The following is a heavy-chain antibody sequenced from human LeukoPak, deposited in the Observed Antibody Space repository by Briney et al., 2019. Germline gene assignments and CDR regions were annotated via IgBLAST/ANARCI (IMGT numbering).Heavy chain of an antibody. CDR1: GYTFTSYG. Sequence: ASVKVSCKASGYTFTSYGISWVRQAPGQELEWMGWISAYNGNTNYAQKLQGRVTMTTDTSTSTAYMELRSLRSDDTAVYYCARDIVVVPAAGFGYWGQGTLVTVSS. CDR3: ARDIVVVPAAGFGY. D-gene: IGHD2-2*01. V-gene: IGHV1-18*01. J-gene: IGHJ4*02. CDR2: ISAYNGNT.